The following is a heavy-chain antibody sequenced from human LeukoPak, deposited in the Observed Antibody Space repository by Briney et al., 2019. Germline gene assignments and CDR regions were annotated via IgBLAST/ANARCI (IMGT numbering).Heavy chain of an antibody. CDR3: AKVVRDGYNPDY. J-gene: IGHJ4*02. V-gene: IGHV3-23*01. CDR2: ISGSGGST. D-gene: IGHD5-24*01. CDR1: GFTFSSYA. Sequence: TGGSLRLSCAASGFTFSSYAMSWVRQAPGKGLEWVSGISGSGGSTSYADFVRGRFTISKDKSKNTLYLQMNSLRAEDTALYYCAKVVRDGYNPDYWGQGTLVTVSS.